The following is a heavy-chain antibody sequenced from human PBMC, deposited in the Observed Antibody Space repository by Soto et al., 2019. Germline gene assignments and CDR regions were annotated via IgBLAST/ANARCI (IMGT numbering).Heavy chain of an antibody. CDR2: IYPGDSDI. D-gene: IGHD6-13*01. V-gene: IGHV5-51*01. CDR1: GYSFTSYW. Sequence: GESLKISCKGSGYSFTSYWIGWVRQMPGEGLEWMGIIYPGDSDIRYSPSFQGQVTISADKSISTAYLQWSSLKASDTAVYYCARLSSSTWFENWFDPWGQGTLVTVSS. CDR3: ARLSSSTWFENWFDP. J-gene: IGHJ5*02.